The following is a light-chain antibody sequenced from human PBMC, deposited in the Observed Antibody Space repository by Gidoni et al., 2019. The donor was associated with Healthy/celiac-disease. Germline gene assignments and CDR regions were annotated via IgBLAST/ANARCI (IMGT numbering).Light chain of an antibody. CDR2: DVS. J-gene: IGLJ2*01. Sequence: SALTQPASVSGSPGQSLTLSCTGTSSDVGGYNTVSWYQQHPGKAPKLMIYDVSNRPSGVSNRFSGSKSGNTAPLTISGLQAEDEADYYCSSYTSSSTVVFGGGTKLTVL. CDR3: SSYTSSSTVV. V-gene: IGLV2-14*03. CDR1: SSDVGGYNT.